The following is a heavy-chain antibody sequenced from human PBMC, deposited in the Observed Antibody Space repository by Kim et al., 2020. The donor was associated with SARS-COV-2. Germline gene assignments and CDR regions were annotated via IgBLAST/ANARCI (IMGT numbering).Heavy chain of an antibody. J-gene: IGHJ6*02. Sequence: ASVKVSCKASGYTFTSYDINWVRQATGQGLEWMGWMNPNSGNTGYAQKFQGRVTMTRNTSISTAYMELSSLRSEDTAVYYCATLRGGYSYAGATYGMDVWGQGTTVTVSS. CDR2: MNPNSGNT. D-gene: IGHD5-18*01. CDR3: ATLRGGYSYAGATYGMDV. V-gene: IGHV1-8*01. CDR1: GYTFTSYD.